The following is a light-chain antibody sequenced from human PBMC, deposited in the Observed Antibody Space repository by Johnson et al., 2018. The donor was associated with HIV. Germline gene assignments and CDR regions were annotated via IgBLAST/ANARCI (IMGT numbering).Light chain of an antibody. V-gene: IGLV1-51*02. J-gene: IGLJ1*01. CDR3: GTWDSSLSAPYV. Sequence: HSVLTQPPSVSAAPGQKVTISCSGSSSNIGNKYVSWYQQLPGTAPKLLIYENSKRPSGIPDRFSGSKSGPSATLGITGLQTGVEADYYCGTWDSSLSAPYVFGTGTRLTVL. CDR1: SSNIGNKY. CDR2: ENS.